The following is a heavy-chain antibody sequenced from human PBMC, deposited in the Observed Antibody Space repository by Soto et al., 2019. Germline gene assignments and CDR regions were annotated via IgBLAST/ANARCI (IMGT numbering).Heavy chain of an antibody. CDR2: ISGSSTYI. Sequence: EVPLVESGGGLVKPGGSLRLSCAASGFIFSRYTMNWVRQAPGKGLEWVSSISGSSTYIYYADSVKGRFTISRGNSLYLQMSSLRAEDTAVYYCVRGWLRDPWMYWGQGILVTVSS. D-gene: IGHD5-12*01. J-gene: IGHJ4*02. V-gene: IGHV3-21*01. CDR1: GFIFSRYT. CDR3: VRGWLRDPWMY.